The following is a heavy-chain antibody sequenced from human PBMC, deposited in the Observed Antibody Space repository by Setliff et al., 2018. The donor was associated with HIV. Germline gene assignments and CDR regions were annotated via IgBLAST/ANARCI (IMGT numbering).Heavy chain of an antibody. CDR2: IYSSGST. V-gene: IGHV4-61*05. Sequence: SETLSLTCSVSGDSISSGSYFWGWIRQTPGKGLEWIGRIYSSGSTNYNPSLKSRITMSVDMSKNQISLKLRSVTAADTAVYHCARGKTPPYGIVVEDDAFDIWGQGTMVTVSS. J-gene: IGHJ3*02. CDR3: ARGKTPPYGIVVEDDAFDI. CDR1: GDSISSGSYF. D-gene: IGHD3-22*01.